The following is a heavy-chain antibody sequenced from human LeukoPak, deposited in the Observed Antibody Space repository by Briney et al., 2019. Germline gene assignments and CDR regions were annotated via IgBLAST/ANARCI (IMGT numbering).Heavy chain of an antibody. CDR2: IYYSGST. CDR1: GGSISSCY. V-gene: IGHV4-59*01. D-gene: IGHD3-10*01. CDR3: ARGYYGSGSNFDY. Sequence: SETLSLTCTVSGGSISSCYWSWIRQPPGKGLEWIGYIYYSGSTNYNPSLKSRVTISVDTSKNQFSLKLSSVTAADTAVYYCARGYYGSGSNFDYWGQGTLVTVSS. J-gene: IGHJ4*02.